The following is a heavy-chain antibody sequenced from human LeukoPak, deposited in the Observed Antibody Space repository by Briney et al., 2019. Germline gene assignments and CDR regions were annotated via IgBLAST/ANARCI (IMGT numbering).Heavy chain of an antibody. J-gene: IGHJ6*03. CDR3: ARGEDGYSYYYYYMDV. D-gene: IGHD5-18*01. CDR1: GYTFTSYD. CDR2: MNPNSGNT. Sequence: GASVKVSCKASGYTFTSYDINWVRQATGQGLEWMGWMNPNSGNTGYAQKFQGRVTMTRNTSISTAYMELSSVTAADTAVYYCARGEDGYSYYYYYMDVWGKGTTVTVSS. V-gene: IGHV1-8*01.